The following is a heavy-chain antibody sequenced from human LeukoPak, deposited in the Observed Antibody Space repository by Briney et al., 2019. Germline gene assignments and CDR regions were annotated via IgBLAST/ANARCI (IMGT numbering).Heavy chain of an antibody. CDR1: GFTFSIYA. Sequence: PGRSLRLSCAASGFTFSIYAMNWGRQAPGKGLEWVTVISSDGSNEYYADSVKGRFTISRDNSKNTLYLQMNSLRTEDTAVYYCATDRASKGEQWLGYLSFWGQGTLVAVSS. V-gene: IGHV3-30*03. J-gene: IGHJ4*02. D-gene: IGHD6-19*01. CDR2: ISSDGSNE. CDR3: ATDRASKGEQWLGYLSF.